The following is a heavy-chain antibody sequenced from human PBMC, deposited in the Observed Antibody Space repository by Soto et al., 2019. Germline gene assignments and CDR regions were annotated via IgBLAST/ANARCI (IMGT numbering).Heavy chain of an antibody. CDR2: IIPILGIA. J-gene: IGHJ4*02. CDR3: ARAITPDGYNSFDY. D-gene: IGHD5-12*01. CDR1: GGTFSSYT. Sequence: GASVKVSCKASGGTFSSYTISWVRQAPGQGLEWMGRIIPILGIANYAQKFQGRVTITADKSTSTAYMELSSLRSEDTVVYYCARAITPDGYNSFDYWGQGTLVTVSS. V-gene: IGHV1-69*02.